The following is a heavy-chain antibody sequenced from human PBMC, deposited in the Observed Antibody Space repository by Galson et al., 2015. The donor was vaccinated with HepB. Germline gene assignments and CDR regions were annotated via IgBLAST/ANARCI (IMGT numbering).Heavy chain of an antibody. V-gene: IGHV1-69*13. CDR3: AQGQWLVYFES. Sequence: SVKVSCKASGGTFSNQAISWVRQAPGQGLEWVGGIIPIFGTINYAQKFQNRVTFTADESATAVFMELSSLRSEDTAVYYCAQGQWLVYFESWGHGTLVSVSS. CDR2: IIPIFGTI. J-gene: IGHJ4*01. D-gene: IGHD6-19*01. CDR1: GGTFSNQA.